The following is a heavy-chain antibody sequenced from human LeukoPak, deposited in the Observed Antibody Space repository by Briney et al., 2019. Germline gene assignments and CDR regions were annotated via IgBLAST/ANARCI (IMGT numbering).Heavy chain of an antibody. J-gene: IGHJ4*02. CDR3: AKVTSSGYYNDY. CDR2: ISGSGGGT. V-gene: IGHV3-23*01. CDR1: GFTFSSYA. Sequence: GGSLRLSCAASGFTFSSYAMSWVRQAPGKGLEWVSAISGSGGGTYYADSVKGRFTISRDNSKNALYLQMNSLRAEDTAVYYCAKVTSSGYYNDYWGQGTLVTVSS. D-gene: IGHD3-22*01.